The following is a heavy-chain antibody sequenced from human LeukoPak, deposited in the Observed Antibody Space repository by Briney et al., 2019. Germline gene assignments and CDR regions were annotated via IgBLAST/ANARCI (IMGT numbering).Heavy chain of an antibody. V-gene: IGHV3-9*01. CDR1: GFTFDDYA. Sequence: GGSLRLSCAASGFTFDDYAMQWVRQAPGKGVEWVSGISWNSGSIGYADSVKGRFTISRDNAKNSLYLEMNSLRAEDTALYYCAKDPIPNSCYDFSYYFDCWGQGTLVTVSA. CDR3: AKDPIPNSCYDFSYYFDC. D-gene: IGHD5-12*01. CDR2: ISWNSGSI. J-gene: IGHJ4*02.